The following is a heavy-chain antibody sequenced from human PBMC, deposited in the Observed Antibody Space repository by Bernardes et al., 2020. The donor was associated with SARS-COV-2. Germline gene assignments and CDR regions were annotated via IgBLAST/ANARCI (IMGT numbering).Heavy chain of an antibody. CDR2: INSDGRTT. CDR3: VRGPSDGHGRFEY. Sequence: GGCLRLSCAASGFPLSSYWMHWVRQSPGKGLVWVSRINSDGRTTTYADSVKGRFTISRDNGKNTLFLQMNSLRAEDTALYYCVRGPSDGHGRFEYWGQGALVIVSS. J-gene: IGHJ4*02. V-gene: IGHV3-74*01. CDR1: GFPLSSYW.